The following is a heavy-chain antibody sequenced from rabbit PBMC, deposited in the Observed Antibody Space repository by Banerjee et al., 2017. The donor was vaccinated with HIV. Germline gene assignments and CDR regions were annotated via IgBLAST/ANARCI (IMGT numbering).Heavy chain of an antibody. Sequence: QEQLEESGGDLVKPEGSLTLTCTASGFSFSNKYVMCWVRQAPGKGLEWIACINTSSGNTVYASWAKGRFTISKTSSTTVDLKMTSLTAADTATYFCARGTNFITIGWTVWGPGTLVTVS. CDR3: ARGTNFITIGWTV. CDR1: GFSFSNKYV. J-gene: IGHJ4*01. V-gene: IGHV1S45*01. D-gene: IGHD4-1*01. CDR2: INTSSGNT.